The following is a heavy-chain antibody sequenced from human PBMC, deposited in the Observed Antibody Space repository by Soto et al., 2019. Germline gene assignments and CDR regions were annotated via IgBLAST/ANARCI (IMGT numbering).Heavy chain of an antibody. CDR1: GGYISNNNW. V-gene: IGHV4-4*02. CDR2: IHHSETT. D-gene: IGHD3-22*01. J-gene: IGHJ6*02. CDR3: ARTSYYDSTGYYNMDV. Sequence: TSEMLSLICAISGGYISNNNWWTWVRQSPGKGLEWIGEIHHSETTNYNPSLDRRVTISVDKSKNQFSLKLTSVTAADTADYYCARTSYYDSTGYYNMDVWGQGTTVTVSS.